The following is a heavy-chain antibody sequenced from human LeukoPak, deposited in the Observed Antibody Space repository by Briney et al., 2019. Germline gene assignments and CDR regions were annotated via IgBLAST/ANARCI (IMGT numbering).Heavy chain of an antibody. Sequence: GESLKISCKGSGYSFTSYRIGWVRQMPGKGLEWMGIIYPGDSDTRYSPSFQGQVTISADKSISTAYLQWSSLKASDTAMYYCARFLRYCSGGSCPASLGFGYWGQGTLVTVSS. CDR1: GYSFTSYR. CDR2: IYPGDSDT. J-gene: IGHJ4*02. CDR3: ARFLRYCSGGSCPASLGFGY. D-gene: IGHD2-15*01. V-gene: IGHV5-51*01.